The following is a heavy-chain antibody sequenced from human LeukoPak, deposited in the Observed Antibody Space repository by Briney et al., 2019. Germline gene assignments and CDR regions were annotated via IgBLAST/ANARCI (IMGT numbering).Heavy chain of an antibody. Sequence: TSGRSLRLSCAASGFTFSDYYMSSIRQAPGKGLEWVSYISSSGSTIYYADSVKGRFTISRDNAKDSLYLHMNSLRAEDTAMYYCARDLKYGDSYYYYIDVWGKGTTVTVSS. CDR2: ISSSGSTI. J-gene: IGHJ6*03. D-gene: IGHD4-17*01. CDR1: GFTFSDYY. V-gene: IGHV3-11*04. CDR3: ARDLKYGDSYYYYIDV.